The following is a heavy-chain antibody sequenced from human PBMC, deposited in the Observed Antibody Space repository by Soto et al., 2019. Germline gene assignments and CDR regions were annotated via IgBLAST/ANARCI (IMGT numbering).Heavy chain of an antibody. J-gene: IGHJ4*02. Sequence: SGPTLVNPTQTLTLTCTFSGFSMNTPGVGVGWIRQPPGKALECLAVIHWNDYKRYSPSLKNRLSINKDTSKNQVVLTMADMDPVESDTYFRAHSLRENMILPILRNFDYWGQGNMVTVYS. CDR2: IHWNDYK. CDR1: GFSMNTPGVG. D-gene: IGHD2-2*01. V-gene: IGHV2-5*01. CDR3: AHSLRENMILPILRNFDY.